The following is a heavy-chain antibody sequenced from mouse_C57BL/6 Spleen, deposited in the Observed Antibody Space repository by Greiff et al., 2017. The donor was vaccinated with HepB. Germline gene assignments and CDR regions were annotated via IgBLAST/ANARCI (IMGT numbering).Heavy chain of an antibody. Sequence: QVQLKESGPELVKPGASVKISCKASGYAFSSSWMNWVKQRPGKGLEWIGRIYPGDGDTNYNGKFKGKATLTADKSSSTAYMQLSSLTSEDSAVYFCARSDYPYAMDYWGQGTSVTVSS. CDR2: IYPGDGDT. CDR3: ARSDYPYAMDY. CDR1: GYAFSSSW. J-gene: IGHJ4*01. D-gene: IGHD2-4*01. V-gene: IGHV1-82*01.